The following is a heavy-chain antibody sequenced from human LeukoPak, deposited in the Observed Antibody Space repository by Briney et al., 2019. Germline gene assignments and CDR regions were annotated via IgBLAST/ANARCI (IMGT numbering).Heavy chain of an antibody. Sequence: GGSLRLSCAVSGITLSNYGMSWVRQAPGKGLEWVAGISDSGGRTNYADSVKGRFPISRDNPKNTLYLQMNSLRVEDTAVYFWAKRGVVIRVILVGFHKEAYYFDSWGQGALVTVSS. CDR2: ISDSGGRT. CDR1: GITLSNYG. V-gene: IGHV3-23*01. J-gene: IGHJ4*02. D-gene: IGHD3-22*01. CDR3: AKRGVVIRVILVGFHKEAYYFDS.